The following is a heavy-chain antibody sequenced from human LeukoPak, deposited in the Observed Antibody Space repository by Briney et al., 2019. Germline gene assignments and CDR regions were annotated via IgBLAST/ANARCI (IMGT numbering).Heavy chain of an antibody. CDR1: GYTFTSYD. Sequence: ASVKVSCKAFGYTFTSYDINWVRQAPGQGLEWMGWMNPNSGNTGYAQKFQGRVTMTRDTSISTAYMELSRLRSDDTAVYYCASAGYSYGYGTDYWGQGTLVTVSS. J-gene: IGHJ4*02. CDR2: MNPNSGNT. D-gene: IGHD5-18*01. V-gene: IGHV1-8*01. CDR3: ASAGYSYGYGTDY.